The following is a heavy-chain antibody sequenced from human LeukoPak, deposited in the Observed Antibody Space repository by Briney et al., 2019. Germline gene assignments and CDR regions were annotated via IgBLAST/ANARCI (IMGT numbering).Heavy chain of an antibody. CDR1: GFTFSNYT. J-gene: IGHJ4*02. Sequence: PGGSLRLSCAASGFTFSNYTMSWVRQAPGKGLEWVSTITTSDGNTYYADSVKGRFTVSRDNSKNTLFLQMNSLRAEDTAVYYCAKGLIVGATPFDYWGQGTLVTVSS. CDR2: ITTSDGNT. CDR3: AKGLIVGATPFDY. D-gene: IGHD1-26*01. V-gene: IGHV3-23*01.